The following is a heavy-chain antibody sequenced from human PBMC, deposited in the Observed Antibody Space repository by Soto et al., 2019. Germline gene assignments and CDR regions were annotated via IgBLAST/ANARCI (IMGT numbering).Heavy chain of an antibody. J-gene: IGHJ5*02. Sequence: QIPLVQSGAELKRPGASVRVSCEASGYDFSKFDISWLRQAPGQGPEWMGRISPKSANTNYAQRFQGRVTMTADTSTSTAYMEVRRLRSDDTAVYYCATSYDSGFDPWCQGTLVTVSS. V-gene: IGHV1-18*01. CDR1: GYDFSKFD. D-gene: IGHD3-3*01. CDR2: ISPKSANT. CDR3: ATSYDSGFDP.